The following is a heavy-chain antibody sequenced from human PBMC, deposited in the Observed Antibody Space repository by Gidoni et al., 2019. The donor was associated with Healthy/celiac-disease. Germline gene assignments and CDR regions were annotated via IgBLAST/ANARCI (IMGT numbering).Heavy chain of an antibody. V-gene: IGHV2-70*04. Sequence: QVTLKESGPALVKPTQTLTLTCTFSGFSLSTSGMRASWIRQPPGKALEWLARIDWDDDKFYSTSLKTRLTISKDTSKNQVVLTMTNMDPVDTATYYCARISGDHAFDIWGQGTMVTVSS. D-gene: IGHD2-21*02. CDR2: IDWDDDK. J-gene: IGHJ3*02. CDR3: ARISGDHAFDI. CDR1: GFSLSTSGMR.